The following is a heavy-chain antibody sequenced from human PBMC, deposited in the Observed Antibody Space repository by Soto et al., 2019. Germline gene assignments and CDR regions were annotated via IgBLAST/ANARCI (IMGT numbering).Heavy chain of an antibody. CDR1: GFTFSDHE. V-gene: IGHV3-48*03. CDR3: ARDRSLIFAVPPYGMDV. CDR2: ISGSGGTT. D-gene: IGHD3-3*01. J-gene: IGHJ6*02. Sequence: GGSLRLSCVVSGFTFSDHEMNWVRQAPGKGPEWVSRISGSGGTTSYADSVKGRFTISRDNARDSLYLHMDSLRAEDTAVYYCARDRSLIFAVPPYGMDVWGQGNTVTVSS.